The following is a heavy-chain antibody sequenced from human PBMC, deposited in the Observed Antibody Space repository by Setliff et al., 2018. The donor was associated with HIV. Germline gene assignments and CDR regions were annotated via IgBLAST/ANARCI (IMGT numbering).Heavy chain of an antibody. J-gene: IGHJ4*02. D-gene: IGHD2-2*01. CDR2: IYDGGTT. V-gene: IGHV4-38-2*01. CDR3: ARQKKSSSWSPNDY. Sequence: SETLSLTCDVSGYSINNIHYWGWIRQPPGKGLECLGNIYDGGTTYHNPSLKGRVTISIDTSKAQFSLKLISVTAADTAVYYCARQKKSSSWSPNDYWGQGTLVTAPQ. CDR1: GYSINNIHY.